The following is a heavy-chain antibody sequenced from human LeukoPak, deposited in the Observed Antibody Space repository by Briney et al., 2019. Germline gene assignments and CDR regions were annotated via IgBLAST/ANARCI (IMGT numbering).Heavy chain of an antibody. J-gene: IGHJ5*02. CDR2: TYHSGST. V-gene: IGHV4-59*01. D-gene: IGHD1-26*01. CDR1: GASINSCY. Sequence: SETLSLTCSVSGASINSCYWNWIRQPPGKGLEWIGNTYHSGSTNYNPSLKSRVTISLDTSKNQFSLKMSSVTAADTAVYYCAKDWELGSWGQGTLVTISS. CDR3: AKDWELGS.